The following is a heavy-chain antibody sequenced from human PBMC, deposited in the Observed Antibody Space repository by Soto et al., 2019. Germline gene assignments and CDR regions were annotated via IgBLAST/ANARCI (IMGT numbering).Heavy chain of an antibody. CDR2: IIPILGIA. CDR1: GGTFSSYT. J-gene: IGHJ5*02. V-gene: IGHV1-69*02. Sequence: SVKVSCKASGGTFSSYTISWVRQAPGQGLEWMGRIIPILGIANYAQKFQGRVTITADKSTSTAYMELSSLRSEDTAVYYCGRLSYCSGGSCYSTTLSWFDPWGQGTLVTVSS. CDR3: GRLSYCSGGSCYSTTLSWFDP. D-gene: IGHD2-15*01.